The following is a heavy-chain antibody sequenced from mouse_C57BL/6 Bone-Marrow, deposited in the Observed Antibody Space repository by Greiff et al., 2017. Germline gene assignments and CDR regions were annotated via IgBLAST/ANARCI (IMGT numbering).Heavy chain of an antibody. Sequence: QVQLQQSGAELARPGASVKLSCKASGYTFTSYGISWVKQSTGQGLEWIGEIYPRSGNTYYNEKFKGKATLTADKSSSTAYMEIRSLTSEDSAVFFCARSDYGSSFWFAYWGQGTLVTVSA. J-gene: IGHJ3*01. D-gene: IGHD1-1*01. CDR1: GYTFTSYG. CDR2: IYPRSGNT. V-gene: IGHV1-81*01. CDR3: ARSDYGSSFWFAY.